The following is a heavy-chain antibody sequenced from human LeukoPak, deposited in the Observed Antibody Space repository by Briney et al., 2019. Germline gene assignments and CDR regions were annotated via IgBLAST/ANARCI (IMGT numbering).Heavy chain of an antibody. CDR3: ARWDSYGWLQH. CDR1: GFTVSRSY. Sequence: TGGSLRLSCAASGFTVSRSYISWVRQAPGKGLEWVSVLYSGGTTYYADSVKGRFTISRDNSKNTVFLQMNSLRVEDTAVYYCARWDSYGWLQHWGQGTLVTVSS. CDR2: LYSGGTT. J-gene: IGHJ1*01. D-gene: IGHD5-18*01. V-gene: IGHV3-53*01.